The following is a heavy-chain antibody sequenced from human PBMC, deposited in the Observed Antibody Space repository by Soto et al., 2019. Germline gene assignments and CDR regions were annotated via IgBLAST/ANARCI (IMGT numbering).Heavy chain of an antibody. CDR2: ISGSGGST. Sequence: LRLSCAASGFTFSSYAMSWVRQAPGKGLEWVSAISGSGGSTYYADSVKGRFTISRDNSKNTLYLQMNSLRAEDTAVYYCAKDYGGNSYWYFDLWGRGTLVTVSS. CDR1: GFTFSSYA. D-gene: IGHD4-17*01. CDR3: AKDYGGNSYWYFDL. J-gene: IGHJ2*01. V-gene: IGHV3-23*01.